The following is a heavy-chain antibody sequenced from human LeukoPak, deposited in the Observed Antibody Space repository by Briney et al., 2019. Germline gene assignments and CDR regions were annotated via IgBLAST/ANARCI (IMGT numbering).Heavy chain of an antibody. V-gene: IGHV4-4*07. CDR2: IYTSGST. D-gene: IGHD6-6*01. Sequence: SETLSLTCTVSGSSISNWYWSWIRQPAGKGLEWIGRIYTSGSTNYNPSLKSRVTISVDTSKNQFSLKLSSVTAADTAVYYCARDRRLIAALTEGYYYYYYMDVWGKGTTVTVSS. CDR3: ARDRRLIAALTEGYYYYYYMDV. CDR1: GSSISNWY. J-gene: IGHJ6*03.